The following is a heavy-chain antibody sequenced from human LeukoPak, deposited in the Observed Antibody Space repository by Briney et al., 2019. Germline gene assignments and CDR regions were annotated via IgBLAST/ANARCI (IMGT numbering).Heavy chain of an antibody. V-gene: IGHV3-30*18. Sequence: RGSLRLSCAASGFTFSSYGMHWVRQAPGKGLEWVAVISYDGSNKYYADSVKGRFTISRDNSKNTLYLQMNSLRAEDTAVYYCAKGGPVVTAPFDYWGQGTLVTVSS. J-gene: IGHJ4*02. CDR1: GFTFSSYG. CDR3: AKGGPVVTAPFDY. CDR2: ISYDGSNK. D-gene: IGHD2-21*02.